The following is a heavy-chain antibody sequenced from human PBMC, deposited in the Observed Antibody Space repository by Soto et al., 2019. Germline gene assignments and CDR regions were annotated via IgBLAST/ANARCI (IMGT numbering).Heavy chain of an antibody. Sequence: GGSLRLSCAASGFTFRSYGMHWVRQAPGRGLEWVAVISYDGSNKYYADSVKGRFTISRDNSKNTLYLQMNSLRAEDTAVYYCAKENYAFYGMDVWGQGTTVTVSS. J-gene: IGHJ6*02. CDR2: ISYDGSNK. CDR1: GFTFRSYG. CDR3: AKENYAFYGMDV. V-gene: IGHV3-30*18.